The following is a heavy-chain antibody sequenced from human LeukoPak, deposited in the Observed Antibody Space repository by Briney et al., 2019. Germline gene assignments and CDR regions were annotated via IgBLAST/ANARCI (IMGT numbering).Heavy chain of an antibody. D-gene: IGHD4-17*01. CDR3: ARARYGESNWFDP. CDR2: IIPIFGTA. J-gene: IGHJ5*02. V-gene: IGHV1-69*13. CDR1: GGTFSSYA. Sequence: ASVKVSCKASGGTFSSYAISWVRQAPGQGLEWMGGIIPIFGTANYAQKFQGRVTITADESTSTAYMELSSLRSEDTAVYYCARARYGESNWFDPWGQGTLVTVSS.